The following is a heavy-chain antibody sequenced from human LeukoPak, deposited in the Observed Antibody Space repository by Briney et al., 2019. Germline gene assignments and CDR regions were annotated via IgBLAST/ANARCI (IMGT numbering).Heavy chain of an antibody. CDR3: ARGGENYMDF. CDR1: GYTFTDYG. V-gene: IGHV1-18*01. J-gene: IGHJ4*02. CDR2: IRVYNGDT. D-gene: IGHD1-7*01. Sequence: GASVKVSCKASGYTFTDYGLSWVRQAPGQGLEWMGWIRVYNGDTNYAQKFQGRLTVTTDPSTSTAYMELRSLRSDDTAAYYCARGGENYMDFWGQGTLVTISS.